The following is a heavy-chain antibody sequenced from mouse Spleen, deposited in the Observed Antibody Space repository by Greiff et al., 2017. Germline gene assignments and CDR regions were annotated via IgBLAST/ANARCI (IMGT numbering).Heavy chain of an antibody. J-gene: IGHJ3*01. CDR1: GFTFSSYA. CDR2: ISSGGSYT. CDR3: ARASNSAY. V-gene: IGHV5-9-4*01. Sequence: EVKVVESGGGLVKPGGSLKLSCAASGFTFSSYAMSWVRQSPEKRLEWVAEISSGGSYTYYPDTVTGRFTISRDNAKNTLYLEMSSLRSEDTAMYYCARASNSAYWGQGTLVTVSA.